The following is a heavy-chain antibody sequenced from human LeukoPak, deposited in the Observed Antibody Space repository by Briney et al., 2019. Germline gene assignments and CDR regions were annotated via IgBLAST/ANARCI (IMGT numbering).Heavy chain of an antibody. CDR2: ITHLLDIP. V-gene: IGHV1-69*04. J-gene: IGHJ4*02. CDR1: GGTFINYA. Sequence: SVKVSCKASGGTFINYAITWVRQAPGQGLEWMGRITHLLDIPKYAQNFQGRITISADKSTSTAYMELSSLRYEDTAVYYCASGNGYCSGGNCAGAYWGQGTLVTVSS. CDR3: ASGNGYCSGGNCAGAY. D-gene: IGHD2-8*02.